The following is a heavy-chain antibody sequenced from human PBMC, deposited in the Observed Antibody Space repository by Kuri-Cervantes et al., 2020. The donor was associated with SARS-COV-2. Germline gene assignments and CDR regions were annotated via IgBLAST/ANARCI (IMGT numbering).Heavy chain of an antibody. CDR3: ARGDYDFWSGPRGWFDP. CDR2: ISSSSSYI. J-gene: IGHJ5*02. D-gene: IGHD3-3*01. V-gene: IGHV3-21*01. Sequence: GESLKISCAASGFTFSSYSMNWVRQAPGKGLEWVSSISSSSSYIYYADSVKGRFTISRDNAKNSLYLQMNSLRAEDTAVYYCARGDYDFWSGPRGWFDPWGQGTLVT. CDR1: GFTFSSYS.